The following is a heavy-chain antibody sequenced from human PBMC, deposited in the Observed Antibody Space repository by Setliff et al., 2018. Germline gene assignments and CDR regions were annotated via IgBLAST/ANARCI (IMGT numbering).Heavy chain of an antibody. Sequence: PGGSLRLSCVGSGFSFSDYAMNWVRQAPGKGLEWLSSISNTDRYIYHADSGKGRFTISRDNARNSLYLQMNSLRAEDTAVYYCAKSLYASGPYYKDVWGKGTTVTVSS. CDR1: GFSFSDYA. J-gene: IGHJ6*03. V-gene: IGHV3-21*06. CDR2: ISNTDRYI. D-gene: IGHD3-10*01. CDR3: AKSLYASGPYYKDV.